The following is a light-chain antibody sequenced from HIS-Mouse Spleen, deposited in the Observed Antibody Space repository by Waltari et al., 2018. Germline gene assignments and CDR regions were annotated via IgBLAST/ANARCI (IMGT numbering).Light chain of an antibody. V-gene: IGLV2-14*03. CDR1: SSDVGGYNY. CDR2: DVS. CDR3: SSYTSSSFNVV. Sequence: QSALTQPASVSGSPGPSITISCPGTSSDVGGYNYVSWYQQHPGKAPKLIIYDVSNRPSGVSNRFSGSKSGNPASLTISGLQAEDEADYYCSSYTSSSFNVVFGGGTKLTVL. J-gene: IGLJ2*01.